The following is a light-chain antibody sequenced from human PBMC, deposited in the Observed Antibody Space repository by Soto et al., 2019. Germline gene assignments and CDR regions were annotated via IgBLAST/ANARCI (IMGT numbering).Light chain of an antibody. J-gene: IGLJ1*01. Sequence: QSVLTQPASVSGSPGQSITISCTGSRSDIGGYDFVSWYQQHPGKAPKLLIYDVSNRPSGVPNRFSGSKSGNTASLTISGLQAEDEADYYCNSCTSTNTYVFGTGTKVTVL. CDR1: RSDIGGYDF. V-gene: IGLV2-14*03. CDR3: NSCTSTNTYV. CDR2: DVS.